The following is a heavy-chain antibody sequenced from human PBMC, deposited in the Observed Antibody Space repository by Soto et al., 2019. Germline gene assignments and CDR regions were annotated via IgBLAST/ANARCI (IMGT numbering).Heavy chain of an antibody. Sequence: PSETLSLTCTFSGGSISSYYWSWIRQPPGKGLEWIGYVHDSWGSHYNPSLKSRVAISLDTSKSQFSLKLTSVTATDTAVYYCARKNGVLDAFDIWGQGTMVTV. J-gene: IGHJ3*02. V-gene: IGHV4-59*08. CDR1: GGSISSYY. CDR2: VHDSWGS. D-gene: IGHD4-17*01. CDR3: ARKNGVLDAFDI.